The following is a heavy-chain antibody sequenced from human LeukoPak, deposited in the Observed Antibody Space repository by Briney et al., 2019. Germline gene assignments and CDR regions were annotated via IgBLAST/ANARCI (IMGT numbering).Heavy chain of an antibody. V-gene: IGHV3-23*01. CDR2: ISGSGGST. D-gene: IGHD1-26*01. CDR1: GFTVSSNY. J-gene: IGHJ4*02. CDR3: AKDRVGAKASLDC. Sequence: PGGSLRLSCAGSGFTVSSNYMNWVRQAPGKGLEWVSAISGSGGSTYYADPVKGRFTISRDNSKNTLYLQMTSLRAEDTAVYYCAKDRVGAKASLDCWGQGTLVTVSS.